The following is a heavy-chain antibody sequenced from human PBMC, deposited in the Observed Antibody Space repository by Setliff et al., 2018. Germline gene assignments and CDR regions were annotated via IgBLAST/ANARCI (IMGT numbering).Heavy chain of an antibody. CDR1: GFTFDNHA. Sequence: GGSLRLSCEVSGFTFDNHAMHWVRQAPGKGLEWVSGVSGSGMTRDYTDSVKGRFTVSRDSSQNKIHLQMDSLRAEDTGKYFCARADSDSYYPYYFDFWGQGVLVTVSS. CDR2: VSGSGMTR. V-gene: IGHV3-23*01. CDR3: ARADSDSYYPYYFDF. J-gene: IGHJ4*02. D-gene: IGHD3-22*01.